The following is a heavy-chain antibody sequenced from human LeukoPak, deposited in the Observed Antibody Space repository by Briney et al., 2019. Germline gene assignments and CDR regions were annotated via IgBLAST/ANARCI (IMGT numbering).Heavy chain of an antibody. Sequence: PGGSLRLSCAASGVXLRNYAMTWIRQDPGKGLQWISVISDDGESTYYADYVRGRFTISRDNSKNTMYLQMNNLRAEDTAIYYCAKDRDCSSTGCYVFANWGQGTLVTVSS. CDR2: ISDDGEST. V-gene: IGHV3-23*01. D-gene: IGHD2-2*01. CDR3: AKDRDCSSTGCYVFAN. J-gene: IGHJ4*02. CDR1: GVXLRNYA.